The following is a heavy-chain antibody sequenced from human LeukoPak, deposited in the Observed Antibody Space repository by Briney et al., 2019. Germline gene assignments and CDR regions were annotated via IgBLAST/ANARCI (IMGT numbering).Heavy chain of an antibody. CDR2: ISDIGGTT. J-gene: IGHJ4*02. V-gene: IGHV3-23*01. CDR3: ARTSNNNNYFDY. Sequence: GGSLRLSCAAFGFTFSSCAMSWVRQAPGKGLECVSTISDIGGTTYYTDSVKGRFTISRDNSKNTLYLQMNSLRAEDTAVYYCARTSNNNNYFDYWGQGTLVTVSS. D-gene: IGHD1/OR15-1a*01. CDR1: GFTFSSCA.